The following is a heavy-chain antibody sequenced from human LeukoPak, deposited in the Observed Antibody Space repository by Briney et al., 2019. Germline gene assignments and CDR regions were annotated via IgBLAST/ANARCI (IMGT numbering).Heavy chain of an antibody. CDR2: INHSGST. CDR3: ATVLDYYDSSGYLTAYYFDY. Sequence: SETLSLTCAVYGGSFSGYYWSWIRQPPGKGLEWIGEINHSGSTNYNPSLKSRVTISVDTSKNQFSPKLSSVTAADTAVYYCATVLDYYDSSGYLTAYYFDYWGQGTLVTVSS. CDR1: GGSFSGYY. V-gene: IGHV4-34*01. D-gene: IGHD3-22*01. J-gene: IGHJ4*02.